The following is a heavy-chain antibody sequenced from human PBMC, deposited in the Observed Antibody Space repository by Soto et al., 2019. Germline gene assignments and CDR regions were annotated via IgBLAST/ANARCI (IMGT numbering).Heavy chain of an antibody. J-gene: IGHJ4*02. CDR3: ARSREFDY. Sequence: SETLSLTCGVSGGSLNGAAYSWNWIRQPPGKGLEWIGYIFPSGTTYYNPSLKSRVTISIDVSKNQFSLSLRSFTAADTAVYYCARSREFDYWSQGTLVTVSS. CDR1: GGSLNGAAYS. CDR2: IFPSGTT. V-gene: IGHV4-30-2*01.